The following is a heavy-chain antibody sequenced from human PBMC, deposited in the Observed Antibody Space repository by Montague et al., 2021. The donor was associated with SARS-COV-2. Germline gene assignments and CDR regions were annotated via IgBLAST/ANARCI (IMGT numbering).Heavy chain of an antibody. CDR2: INHRGTA. CDR3: ARGRQHFNMIVVVMTGGEYYFDY. Sequence: SETLSLTCAVYSGSFSYHYWRSISNPPGKTLARVGEINHRGTAQYNPSLKSRVARYLDTSKNQFSLYLSSVTAADTAVYYCARGRQHFNMIVVVMTGGEYYFDYCGPGALVTVSS. CDR1: SGSFSYHY. V-gene: IGHV4-34*01. J-gene: IGHJ4*01. D-gene: IGHD3-22*01.